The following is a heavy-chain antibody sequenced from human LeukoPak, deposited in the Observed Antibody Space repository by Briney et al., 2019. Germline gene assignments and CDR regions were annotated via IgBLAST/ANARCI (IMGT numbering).Heavy chain of an antibody. V-gene: IGHV1-69*13. CDR1: GGTFSSYA. CDR2: IIPIFGTA. D-gene: IGHD3-16*01. CDR3: ARTLRSGGGVTFYYYYYGMDV. J-gene: IGHJ6*02. Sequence: SVKVSRKASGGTFSSYAISWVRQAPGQGLEWMGGIIPIFGTANYAQKFQGRVTITADESTSTAYMELSSLRSEDTAVYYCARTLRSGGGVTFYYYYYGMDVWGQGTTVTVSS.